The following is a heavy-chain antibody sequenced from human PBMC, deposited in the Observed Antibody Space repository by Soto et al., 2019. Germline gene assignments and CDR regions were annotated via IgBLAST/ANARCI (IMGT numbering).Heavy chain of an antibody. J-gene: IGHJ6*02. CDR1: GYTFTGYY. Sequence: GASVKVSCKASGYTFTGYYMHWVRQAPGQGLEWMGWINPNSGGTNYAQKFQGWVTMTRDTSISTAYMELSRLRSDDTAVYYCARGARVLVNRYYYYGMDVWGQGTTVTVSS. D-gene: IGHD2-2*01. CDR2: INPNSGGT. V-gene: IGHV1-2*04. CDR3: ARGARVLVNRYYYYGMDV.